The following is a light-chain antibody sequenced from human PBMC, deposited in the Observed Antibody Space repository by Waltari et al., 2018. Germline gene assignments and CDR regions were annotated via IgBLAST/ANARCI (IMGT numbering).Light chain of an antibody. V-gene: IGLV2-14*03. CDR2: DVS. J-gene: IGLJ2*01. Sequence: QSALTQPASVSGSPGQSITISCTGTSRDVGAYNYVPWYQQHPGKAPKLMIYDVSNRPSGVSNRFSGSKSGNTASLTISGLQAEDEADYYCSSSTSSNTLAFGGGTKLTVL. CDR1: SRDVGAYNY. CDR3: SSSTSSNTLA.